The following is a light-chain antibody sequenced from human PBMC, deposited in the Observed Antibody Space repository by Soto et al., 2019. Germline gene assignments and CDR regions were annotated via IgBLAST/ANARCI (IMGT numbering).Light chain of an antibody. Sequence: QSVLTQPPSASGSPGQSVTISCTGTSSDVGGYNYVSWYHQHPGKAPKLMIYEVTKRPSGVPARFSGSTSGTSASLAISGLQSDDEAHYYCATWDDSLNAAVFGGGTQLTVL. CDR1: SSDVGGYNY. CDR2: EVT. J-gene: IGLJ7*01. CDR3: ATWDDSLNAAV. V-gene: IGLV2-8*01.